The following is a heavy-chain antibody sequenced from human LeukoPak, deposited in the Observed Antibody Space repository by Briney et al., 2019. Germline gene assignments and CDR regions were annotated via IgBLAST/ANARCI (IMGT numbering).Heavy chain of an antibody. CDR1: GYTFTDYY. CDR3: ARVSPIYQLFFWFDP. D-gene: IGHD2-2*01. Sequence: ASVKVSCKASGYTFTDYYVHWVRQAPGQGLEWMGWINANNGDTNYAQKFQGRVTMTRDMSISTAYMDLTRLRSDDTAVYYCARVSPIYQLFFWFDPWGQGTLVTVSS. CDR2: INANNGDT. J-gene: IGHJ5*02. V-gene: IGHV1-2*02.